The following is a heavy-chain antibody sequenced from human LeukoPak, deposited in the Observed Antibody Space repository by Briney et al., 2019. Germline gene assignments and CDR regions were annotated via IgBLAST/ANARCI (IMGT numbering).Heavy chain of an antibody. J-gene: IGHJ4*02. Sequence: GGSLRLSCAASGFTFSNYWMSWVRQAPGKGLEWVANIKQDGSENFYVDSVKGRFTISRDNAKKSLYLQMNSLRVEDAAVYYCARVQGSSGPGIFEYWGQGTLVTVSS. CDR1: GFTFSNYW. D-gene: IGHD6-19*01. CDR3: ARVQGSSGPGIFEY. V-gene: IGHV3-7*01. CDR2: IKQDGSEN.